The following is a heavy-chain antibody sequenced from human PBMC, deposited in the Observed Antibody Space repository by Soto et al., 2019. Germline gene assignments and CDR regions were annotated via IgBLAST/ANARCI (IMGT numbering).Heavy chain of an antibody. CDR2: IPYDGSNK. J-gene: IGHJ4*02. V-gene: IGHV3-30*18. Sequence: PGGSLRLSCAASGFTFSSYGMHWVRQAPGKGLEWVAVIPYDGSNKYYADSVKGRFTISRDNSKNTLYLQMNSLRAEDTAVYYCAKSHGYSYEPFDYWGQGTLVTVSS. CDR1: GFTFSSYG. CDR3: AKSHGYSYEPFDY. D-gene: IGHD5-18*01.